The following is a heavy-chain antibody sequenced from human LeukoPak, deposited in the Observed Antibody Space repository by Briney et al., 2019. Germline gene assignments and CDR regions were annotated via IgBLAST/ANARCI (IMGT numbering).Heavy chain of an antibody. D-gene: IGHD3-3*01. CDR3: ARELRPPLKFTIRGRGEGNAFDI. J-gene: IGHJ3*02. CDR2: IKQDGSEK. Sequence: GGSLRLSCAASGFTFSSYWMSWVRQAPGKGLEWVANIKQDGSEKYYVDSVKGRFTISRDNAKNSLYLQMNSLRAEDTAVYYCARELRPPLKFTIRGRGEGNAFDIWGQGTMVTVSS. CDR1: GFTFSSYW. V-gene: IGHV3-7*01.